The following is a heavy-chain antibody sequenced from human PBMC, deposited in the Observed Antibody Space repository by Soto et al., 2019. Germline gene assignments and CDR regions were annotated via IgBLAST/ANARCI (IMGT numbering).Heavy chain of an antibody. Sequence: SETLSLTCTVSGGSISSGGYSWSWIRQPPGKGLEWIGYIYHSGSTYYNPSLKSRVSISEDRSKNQFSLKLSSVTAADTALYYCARQRVIPGTPTNWFDPWGQGTLVTVSS. V-gene: IGHV4-30-2*01. CDR1: GGSISSGGYS. CDR3: ARQRVIPGTPTNWFDP. CDR2: IYHSGST. J-gene: IGHJ5*02. D-gene: IGHD2-15*01.